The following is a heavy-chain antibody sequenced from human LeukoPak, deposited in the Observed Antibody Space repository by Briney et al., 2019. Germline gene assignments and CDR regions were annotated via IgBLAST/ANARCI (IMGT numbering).Heavy chain of an antibody. CDR2: IQHDGSKK. CDR1: RFTFSSYG. V-gene: IGHV3-30*02. Sequence: GGSLRLSCAASRFTFSSYGMHWVRQAPGKGLEWVAFIQHDGSKKYYADSVKGRFTISRDNSKNILYLQMNSLRAEDTAVYYCAKDRCSNGIGCYYYYMDVWGKGTTVTISS. J-gene: IGHJ6*03. D-gene: IGHD2-8*01. CDR3: AKDRCSNGIGCYYYYMDV.